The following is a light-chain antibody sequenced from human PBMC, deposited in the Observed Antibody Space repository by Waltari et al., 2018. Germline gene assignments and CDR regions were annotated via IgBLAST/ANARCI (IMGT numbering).Light chain of an antibody. J-gene: IGLJ2*01. Sequence: QSALTQPASVSGSPGQSIPISCTGTRSDVGGSNYVSWYQQHPGKAPKLMIYEVSNRPSGVSNRFSGSKSGNTASLTISGLQAEDEADYYCSSYTSSSPVVFGGGTKLTVL. CDR1: RSDVGGSNY. CDR3: SSYTSSSPVV. CDR2: EVS. V-gene: IGLV2-14*01.